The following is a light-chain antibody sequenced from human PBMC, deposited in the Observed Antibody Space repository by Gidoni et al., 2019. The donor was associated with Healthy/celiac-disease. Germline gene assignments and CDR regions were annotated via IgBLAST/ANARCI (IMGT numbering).Light chain of an antibody. Sequence: EIVMTPSPATLSASPGERATLSCRASQSVSSNVAWYQQKPGQAPRLLIYGASTRATGIPARFSGSGSGTEFTLTISSLQSEDFAVYYCQQYNNWPRTFGQGTKVEIK. J-gene: IGKJ1*01. CDR3: QQYNNWPRT. CDR1: QSVSSN. CDR2: GAS. V-gene: IGKV3-15*01.